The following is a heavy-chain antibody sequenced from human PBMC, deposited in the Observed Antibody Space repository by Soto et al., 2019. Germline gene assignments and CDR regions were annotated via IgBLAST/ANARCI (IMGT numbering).Heavy chain of an antibody. J-gene: IGHJ4*02. Sequence: PSETLSLTCTVSGGSISSGGYYWSWIRQHPGKGLEWIGYIYYSGSTYYNPSLKSRVTISVDTSKNQFSLKLSSVTAADTAVYYCARHGYSSSSAVDYWGQGTLVTVSS. CDR3: ARHGYSSSSAVDY. V-gene: IGHV4-31*03. D-gene: IGHD6-6*01. CDR1: GGSISSGGYY. CDR2: IYYSGST.